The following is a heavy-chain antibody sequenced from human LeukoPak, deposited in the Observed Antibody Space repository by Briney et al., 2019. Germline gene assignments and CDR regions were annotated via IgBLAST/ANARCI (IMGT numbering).Heavy chain of an antibody. V-gene: IGHV4-59*12. D-gene: IGHD3-22*01. CDR3: AREALIEGFYYYMDV. J-gene: IGHJ6*03. Sequence: SETLSLTCTVSGGYISSYYWSWIRQPPGKGLAWIGYIYYSGSTNYNPSLKSRVTISVDTSKNQFSLKLNSVTAADTAVYYCAREALIEGFYYYMDVWGKGTTVTVSS. CDR1: GGYISSYY. CDR2: IYYSGST.